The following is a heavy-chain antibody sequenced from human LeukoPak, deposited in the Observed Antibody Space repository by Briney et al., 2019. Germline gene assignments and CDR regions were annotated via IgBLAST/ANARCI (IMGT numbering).Heavy chain of an antibody. V-gene: IGHV4-59*01. J-gene: IGHJ5*02. CDR2: IYYSGST. CDR3: ARAHSSGWPHMFDP. D-gene: IGHD6-19*01. CDR1: GGSISSYY. Sequence: SETLSLTCTVSGGSISSYYWSWVRQPPGKGLEWIGYIYYSGSTNYNPSLKSRVTMSVGTSKNQFSLKVSSVTAADTAVYYCARAHSSGWPHMFDPWGQGTLVTVPS.